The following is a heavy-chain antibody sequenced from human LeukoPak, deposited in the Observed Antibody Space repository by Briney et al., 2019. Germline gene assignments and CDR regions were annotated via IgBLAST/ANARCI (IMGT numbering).Heavy chain of an antibody. CDR2: INHSGST. CDR3: ARAYAGYTFDY. V-gene: IGHV4-34*01. Sequence: SETLSLTCAVYGGSFSGYYWSWIRQPPGKGLEWIGEINHSGSTNYNPSLKSRVTISVDTSKNQFSLKLSSVTAADTAVYYCARAYAGYTFDYWGQGTLVTVSS. D-gene: IGHD5-24*01. J-gene: IGHJ4*02. CDR1: GGSFSGYY.